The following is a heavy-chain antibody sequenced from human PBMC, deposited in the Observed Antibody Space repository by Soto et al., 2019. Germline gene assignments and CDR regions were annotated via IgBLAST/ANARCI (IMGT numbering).Heavy chain of an antibody. D-gene: IGHD1-26*01. CDR3: ARDFIIVGATGTDY. V-gene: IGHV3-30-3*01. J-gene: IGHJ4*02. CDR2: ISYDGSNK. Sequence: GGSLRLSCAASGFTFSSYAMHWVRQAPGKGLEWVAVISYDGSNKYYADSVKGRFTISRDNSKNTLYLQMNSLRAEDTAVYYCARDFIIVGATGTDYWRQGTLVTVSS. CDR1: GFTFSSYA.